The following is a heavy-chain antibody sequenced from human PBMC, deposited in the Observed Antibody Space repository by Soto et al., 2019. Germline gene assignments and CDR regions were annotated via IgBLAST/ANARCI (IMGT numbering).Heavy chain of an antibody. CDR1: GGSVSSGSYY. Sequence: SETLSLTCTVSGGSVSSGSYYWSWIRQPPGKGLEWIGYIYYSGSTNYNPSLKSRVTISVDTSKNQFSLKLSSVTAADTAVYYCARGDLYGDYETPYFDYWGQGTLVTISS. CDR3: ARGDLYGDYETPYFDY. V-gene: IGHV4-61*01. CDR2: IYYSGST. D-gene: IGHD4-17*01. J-gene: IGHJ4*02.